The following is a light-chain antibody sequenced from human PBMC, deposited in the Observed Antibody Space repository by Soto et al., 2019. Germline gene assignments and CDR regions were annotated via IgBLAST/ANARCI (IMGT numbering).Light chain of an antibody. V-gene: IGKV3-15*01. CDR1: QSVGTN. CDR3: QQYHYLWT. CDR2: GAS. J-gene: IGKJ1*01. Sequence: EMVMTQSPATLSVSPGETATLSCRASQSVGTNLAWYQQKPGQAPRLLIYGASTRATGIPARFSGSGSETEFILTISSLQSEDFAVYDCQQYHYLWTFGQGTKVEIK.